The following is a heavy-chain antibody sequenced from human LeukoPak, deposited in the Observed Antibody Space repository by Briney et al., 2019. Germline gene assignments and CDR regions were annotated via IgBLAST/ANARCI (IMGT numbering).Heavy chain of an antibody. V-gene: IGHV3-48*02. J-gene: IGHJ4*02. CDR1: GFTCSTYS. CDR3: ARDALGGFDY. Sequence: PGGSLRLSSAASGFTCSTYSMTWVRQAPGKGLECVSSISSGSSIYYADSVKGRFTITRDNAKNSLYLQMNSLRDEDTAVYYCARDALGGFDYWGRGTLVTVSS. CDR2: ISSGSSI. D-gene: IGHD6-6*01.